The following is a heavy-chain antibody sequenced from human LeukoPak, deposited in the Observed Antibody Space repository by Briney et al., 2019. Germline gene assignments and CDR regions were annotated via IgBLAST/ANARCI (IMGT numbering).Heavy chain of an antibody. CDR1: GFTFSNVW. CDR2: IRRKTDGGTT. CDR3: GTDLVTKGYFDC. D-gene: IGHD2-21*02. V-gene: IGHV3-15*01. Sequence: GGSLRLSCAASGFTFSNVWMSWVRQVPGKGLEWVGRIRRKTDGGTTDHAAPVKGRFTISRDDSKNTLYLQMNSLKTEDTAVYYCGTDLVTKGYFDCWGQGTLVTVSS. J-gene: IGHJ4*02.